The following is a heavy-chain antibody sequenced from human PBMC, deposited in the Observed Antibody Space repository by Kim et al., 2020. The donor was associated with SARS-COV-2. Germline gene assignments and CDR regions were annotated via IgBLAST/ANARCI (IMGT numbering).Heavy chain of an antibody. V-gene: IGHV4-39*01. CDR2: IYYSGST. CDR1: GGSISSSSYY. Sequence: SETLSLTCTVSGGSISSSSYYWGWIRQPPGKGLEWIGSIYYSGSTYYNPSLKSRVTISVDTSKNQFSLKLSSVTAADTAVYYCARHKNSRGSYYYDSSGYYYFDYWGQGTLVTVSS. J-gene: IGHJ4*02. D-gene: IGHD3-22*01. CDR3: ARHKNSRGSYYYDSSGYYYFDY.